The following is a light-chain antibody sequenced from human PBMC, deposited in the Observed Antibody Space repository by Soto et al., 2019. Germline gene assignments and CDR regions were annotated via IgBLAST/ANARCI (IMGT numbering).Light chain of an antibody. CDR2: EGT. CDR3: CSYTDTTTSVV. CDR1: SSDVGGYNL. J-gene: IGLJ3*02. Sequence: QSALTQPASVSGSPGQSISISCSGTSSDVGGYNLVSWYQQFPGKAPKLIIYEGTERPSGVSSRFSGSKSGNTASLTVSRLQAEDEADYYCCSYTDTTTSVVFGRGTKLTVL. V-gene: IGLV2-23*01.